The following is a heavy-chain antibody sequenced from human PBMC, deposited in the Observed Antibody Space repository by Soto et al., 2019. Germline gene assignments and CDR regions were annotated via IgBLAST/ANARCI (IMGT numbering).Heavy chain of an antibody. CDR3: ARDLSYYGSGSYYSGYYYGMDV. CDR2: INAGNGNT. CDR1: GYTFTSYA. V-gene: IGHV1-3*01. D-gene: IGHD3-10*01. J-gene: IGHJ6*02. Sequence: ASVKVSCKASGYTFTSYAMHWVRQAPGQRLGWMGWINAGNGNTKYSQKFQGRVTITRDTSASTAYMELSSLRSDDTAVYYCARDLSYYGSGSYYSGYYYGMDVWGQGTTVTVSS.